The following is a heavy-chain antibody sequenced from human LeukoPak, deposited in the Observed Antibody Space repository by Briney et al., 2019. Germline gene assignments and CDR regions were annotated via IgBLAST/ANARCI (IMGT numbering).Heavy chain of an antibody. CDR3: AADTPVPLAQIDY. V-gene: IGHV3-15*01. Sequence: GGSLRLSCAVSGFTFTNAWMNWVRQAPGKGLEWVGRVRAKTDGGTIESAAPVKGRFSISRDDSTDTVYLQMNSLKSEDTAVYYCAADTPVPLAQIDYWGQGALVTVSS. CDR2: VRAKTDGGTI. J-gene: IGHJ4*02. CDR1: GFTFTNAW. D-gene: IGHD2/OR15-2a*01.